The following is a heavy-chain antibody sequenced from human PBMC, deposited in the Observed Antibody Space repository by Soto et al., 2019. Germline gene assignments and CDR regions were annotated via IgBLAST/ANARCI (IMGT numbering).Heavy chain of an antibody. CDR3: AKGGGRSSYGYIDC. CDR1: GFTSSTYA. CDR2: ISGSSDNT. Sequence: EVQLLESGGGLVQPGGSLRLSCAASGFTSSTYAMTWVRQAPGKGLGWVSSISGSSDNTFYADSVKGRFSISRDKSKNTLYLQMESLRAEETAVYYCAKGGGRSSYGYIDCWGQGTLVTVSS. J-gene: IGHJ4*02. V-gene: IGHV3-23*01. D-gene: IGHD5-18*01.